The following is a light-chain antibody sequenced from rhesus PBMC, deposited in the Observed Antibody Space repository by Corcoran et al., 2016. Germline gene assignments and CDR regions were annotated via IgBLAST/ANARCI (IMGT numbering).Light chain of an antibody. CDR3: QKFKSAPRT. Sequence: DIQMTQSPSSLSASVGDRVTISCRARQGISSWLAWYQQKPGKAPKLLIYKASSLQSGGPSRFSGRGAGKVFTPTINSLPPEDFAAYYCQKFKSAPRTFGQGTKVEIK. V-gene: IGKV1-21*01. CDR1: QGISSW. CDR2: KAS. J-gene: IGKJ1*01.